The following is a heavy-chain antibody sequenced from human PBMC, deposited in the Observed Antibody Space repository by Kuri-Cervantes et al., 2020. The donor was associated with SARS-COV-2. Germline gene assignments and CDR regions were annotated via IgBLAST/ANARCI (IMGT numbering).Heavy chain of an antibody. CDR2: ISESGATI. D-gene: IGHD4-17*01. V-gene: IGHV3-48*03. CDR1: GVTGSNFE. J-gene: IGHJ5*02. CDR3: AREVTDGDYVNWFDP. Sequence: GGSLRLSCEASGVTGSNFEMNWVRQAPGKGLEWVAYISESGATIYYADSVKGRFTISRDNSKNTLYLQMNSLRAEDTAVYYCAREVTDGDYVNWFDPWGQGTLVTVSS.